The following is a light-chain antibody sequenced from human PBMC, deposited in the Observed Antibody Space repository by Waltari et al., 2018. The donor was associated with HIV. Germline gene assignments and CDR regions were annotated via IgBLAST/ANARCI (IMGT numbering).Light chain of an antibody. J-gene: IGLJ3*02. V-gene: IGLV1-47*02. CDR3: ATWDDSLSLWV. Sequence: QSVLTQPPSASGTPGQRVTISCSGSTSTFGANYVYWYQQFPEAAPKLLIYSNSQRPSGVPDRFSGSKSGTSASLAISGLRSDDEANYYCATWDDSLSLWVFGGGTKLTVL. CDR2: SNS. CDR1: TSTFGANY.